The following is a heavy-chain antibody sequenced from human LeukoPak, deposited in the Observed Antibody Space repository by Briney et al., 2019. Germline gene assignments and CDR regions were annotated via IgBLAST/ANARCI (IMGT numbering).Heavy chain of an antibody. CDR2: IFDAGNT. CDR1: GFTVSNNF. J-gene: IGHJ4*02. CDR3: TRDAPAGGKLDS. V-gene: IGHV3-66*01. D-gene: IGHD4-23*01. Sequence: GGSLRLSCAASGFTVSNNFMNWVRQAPGKGLEWVSVIFDAGNTYYADSVKDRFTISRDNSKNTLYLQMNSLRVEDTAVYYCTRDAPAGGKLDSWGQGTLVTVSS.